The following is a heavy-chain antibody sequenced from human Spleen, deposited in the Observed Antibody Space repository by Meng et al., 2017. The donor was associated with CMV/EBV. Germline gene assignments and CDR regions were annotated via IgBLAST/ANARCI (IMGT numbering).Heavy chain of an antibody. CDR2: VSYEGSST. D-gene: IGHD2/OR15-2a*01. V-gene: IGHV3-30*04. CDR3: VRGGKYCSTTNCPRWFDS. CDR1: GFTLRDFT. Sequence: GESLKISCAASGFTLRDFTMHWVRQAPGKGLEWVAVVSYEGSSTDYTDSLKGRFTISRDNSNGTLYLQMFSLRADDTAIYYCVRGGKYCSTTNCPRWFDSWGQGTLVTVSS. J-gene: IGHJ5*01.